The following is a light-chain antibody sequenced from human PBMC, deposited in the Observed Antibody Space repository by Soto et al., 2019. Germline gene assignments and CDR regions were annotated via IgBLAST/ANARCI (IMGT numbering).Light chain of an antibody. CDR2: SAS. J-gene: IGKJ4*01. Sequence: EXVMTXXXXTLSVSPGERATLSCRASQFVSTNLAWYQQKPGQAPRLLIYSASTRATGIPARFSGSGSGTEFTLTISSLQSEDSAVYYCQQFNNWPPLTFGGGTKVEIK. CDR1: QFVSTN. CDR3: QQFNNWPPLT. V-gene: IGKV3-15*01.